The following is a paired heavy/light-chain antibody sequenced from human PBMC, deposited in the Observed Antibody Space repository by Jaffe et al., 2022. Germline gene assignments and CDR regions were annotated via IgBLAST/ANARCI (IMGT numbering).Light chain of an antibody. Sequence: QSVLTQPPSVSAAPGQKVTISCSGGGSTIGNNYVSWYQQLPGTAPKLLIYDNNKRPSGIPDRFSGSNSGTSATLGITGLQTGDEADYYCAAWDSSLSAVFGGGTRLTVL. CDR3: AAWDSSLSAV. J-gene: IGLJ3*02. V-gene: IGLV1-51*01. CDR1: GSTIGNNY. CDR2: DNN.
Heavy chain of an antibody. J-gene: IGHJ6*03. CDR2: ISWNGNRI. CDR3: AKDRADYGDLKAYMDV. Sequence: EVQLVESGGGLVQPGRSLRLSCAVFGFTFNDYGMHWVRQAPGKGLEWVSGISWNGNRIVYADSVKGRFTISRDNAKNSLYLQINSLKTEDTAFYYCAKDRADYGDLKAYMDVWGKGTTVTVSS. D-gene: IGHD4-17*01. V-gene: IGHV3-9*01. CDR1: GFTFNDYG.